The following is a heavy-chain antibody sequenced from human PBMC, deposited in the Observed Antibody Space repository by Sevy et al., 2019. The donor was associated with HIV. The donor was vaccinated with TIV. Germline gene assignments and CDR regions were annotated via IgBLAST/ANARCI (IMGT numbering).Heavy chain of an antibody. V-gene: IGHV3-23*01. CDR3: AKSTRSITVIVVVTPLFDY. CDR1: GFTFSSYA. Sequence: GGSLRLSCAASGFTFSSYAMSWVRQAPGKGLEWVSAISANGGSTYYADSVKGRFTISRDNSKNTLYLQMNSLRAEDTAVYYCAKSTRSITVIVVVTPLFDYWGQGTLVTVSS. CDR2: ISANGGST. D-gene: IGHD3-22*01. J-gene: IGHJ4*02.